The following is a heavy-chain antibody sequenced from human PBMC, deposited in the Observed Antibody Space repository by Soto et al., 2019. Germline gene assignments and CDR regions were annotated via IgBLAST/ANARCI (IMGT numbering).Heavy chain of an antibody. V-gene: IGHV3-74*01. CDR3: ARDDSYGYDS. J-gene: IGHJ5*01. CDR1: GFTFSRYW. D-gene: IGHD5-18*01. Sequence: GGSLRLSCAASGFTFSRYWLHWVRQAPGKGLVWVSLINIDGSSTNYADSVKGRFTISRDNAKNTLYLQMSSLRAEDTAVYYCARDDSYGYDSWGQGTLVTVSS. CDR2: INIDGSST.